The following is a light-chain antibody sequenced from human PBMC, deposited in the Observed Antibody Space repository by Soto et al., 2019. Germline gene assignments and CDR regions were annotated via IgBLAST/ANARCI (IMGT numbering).Light chain of an antibody. J-gene: IGKJ1*01. Sequence: DVDMTQSPLSLPVTLGQPASISCRSSQSLVYSDGNTYLSWFQQRPGQSPRRLIYEVSNRESGVPDRFSGSGSGPDFTLKISRVEAEDVGVYYCMQGTHWPWTFGQGTKVEIK. V-gene: IGKV2-30*01. CDR1: QSLVYSDGNTY. CDR2: EVS. CDR3: MQGTHWPWT.